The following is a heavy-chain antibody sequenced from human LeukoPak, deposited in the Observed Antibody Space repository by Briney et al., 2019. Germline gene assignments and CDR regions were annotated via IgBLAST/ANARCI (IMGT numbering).Heavy chain of an antibody. CDR1: GFTFSSYA. Sequence: PGGSLRLSCAASGFTFSSYAMTWVRQAPGKGLEWVPAISGSGGSTYYADSVKGRFTISRDNSENTLYLQMNSLRAEDTAVYYCAKDGDIVATSHVDYWGQGTLVTVSS. V-gene: IGHV3-23*01. D-gene: IGHD5-12*01. J-gene: IGHJ4*02. CDR2: ISGSGGST. CDR3: AKDGDIVATSHVDY.